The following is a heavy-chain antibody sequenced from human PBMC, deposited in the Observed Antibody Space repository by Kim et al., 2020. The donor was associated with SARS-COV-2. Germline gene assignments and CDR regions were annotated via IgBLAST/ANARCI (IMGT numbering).Heavy chain of an antibody. CDR1: GFTFSNYA. V-gene: IGHV3-23*01. J-gene: IGHJ4*02. CDR3: AQSYEGKRGLGVTSLSY. CDR2: ISGSGDIT. D-gene: IGHD4-17*01. Sequence: GGSLRLSCAASGFTFSNYAMSWVRQAPGEGLEWVSGISGSGDITYYADAVKGRFTISRDNSKNTLNLQMSSLRGEDTAIYYCAQSYEGKRGLGVTSLSYWGQGTLVTVSS.